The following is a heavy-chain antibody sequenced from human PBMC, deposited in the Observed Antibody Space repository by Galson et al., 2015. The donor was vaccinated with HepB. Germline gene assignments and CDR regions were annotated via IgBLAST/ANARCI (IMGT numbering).Heavy chain of an antibody. CDR2: ISYDGSNK. J-gene: IGHJ6*02. D-gene: IGHD4-17*01. CDR3: ARDYYGDYGDGMDV. CDR1: GFTFSSYA. Sequence: SLRLSCAASGFTFSSYAMHWVRQAPGKGLEWVAVISYDGSNKYYADSVKGRFTISRDNSKNTLYLQMNSLRAEDTAVYYCARDYYGDYGDGMDVWGQGTTVTVSS. V-gene: IGHV3-30-3*01.